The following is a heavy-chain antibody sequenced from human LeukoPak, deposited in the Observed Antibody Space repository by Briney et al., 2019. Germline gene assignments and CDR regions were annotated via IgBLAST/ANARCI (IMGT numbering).Heavy chain of an antibody. CDR1: GGSISSYY. Sequence: PSETLSLTCTVSGGSISSYYWSWIRQPPGKGLEWIGSIYYSGSTYYNPSLKSRVTISVDTSKNQFSLKLSSVTAADTAVYYCARLEFRYYDFWSGYLGYAFDIWGQGTMVTVSS. D-gene: IGHD3-3*01. CDR3: ARLEFRYYDFWSGYLGYAFDI. V-gene: IGHV4-59*05. CDR2: IYYSGST. J-gene: IGHJ3*02.